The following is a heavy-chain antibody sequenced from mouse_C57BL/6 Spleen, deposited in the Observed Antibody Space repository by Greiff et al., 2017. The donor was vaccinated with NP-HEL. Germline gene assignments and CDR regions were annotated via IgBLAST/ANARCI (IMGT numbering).Heavy chain of an antibody. CDR3: AREAPGSSCFDY. V-gene: IGHV1-39*01. Sequence: QLKESRPAPVPPFSSFNISFKASGYSFTDYNMNWVKQSNGKSLEWIGVINPNYGTTSYNQKFKGKATLTVDQSSSTAYMQLNSLTSEDSAVYYCAREAPGSSCFDYWGQGTTLTVSS. CDR2: INPNYGTT. CDR1: GYSFTDYN. J-gene: IGHJ2*01. D-gene: IGHD1-1*01.